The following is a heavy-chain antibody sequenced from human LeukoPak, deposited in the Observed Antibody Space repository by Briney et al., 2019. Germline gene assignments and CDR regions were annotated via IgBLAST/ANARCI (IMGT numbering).Heavy chain of an antibody. V-gene: IGHV4-4*07. Sequence: PSETLSLTCTVSGGSISSYYWSWIRQPAGKGLEWIGRIYTSGSTNYNPSLKSRVTMSVDTSKNQFSLKLSSVTAADTAVYYCARLGTVTTLLDHYYYYMDVWGKGTTVTVSS. CDR2: IYTSGST. CDR1: GGSISSYY. J-gene: IGHJ6*03. D-gene: IGHD4-11*01. CDR3: ARLGTVTTLLDHYYYYMDV.